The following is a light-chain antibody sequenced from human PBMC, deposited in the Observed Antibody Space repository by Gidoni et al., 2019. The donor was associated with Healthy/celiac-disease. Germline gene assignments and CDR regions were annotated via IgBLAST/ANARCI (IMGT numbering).Light chain of an antibody. Sequence: QSALTQPASVSGSPGQSITISCTGTSSDVGGFNYVSWYQQHPGKAPKLVIYDVSNRPSGVSYRISGSKSGNTASLTISGLQAEDEADYYCSSYTRRNTLVLFGGGTKLTVL. CDR3: SSYTRRNTLVL. CDR1: SSDVGGFNY. V-gene: IGLV2-14*01. J-gene: IGLJ2*01. CDR2: DVS.